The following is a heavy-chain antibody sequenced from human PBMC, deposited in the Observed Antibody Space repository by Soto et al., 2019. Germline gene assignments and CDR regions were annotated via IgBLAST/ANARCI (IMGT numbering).Heavy chain of an antibody. CDR2: IKQDGSQK. CDR3: VRDRLDYAMDV. V-gene: IGHV3-7*05. Sequence: GGSLRLSCAASGFTFSNYWMSWVRQAPGKGLEWVANIKQDGSQKWYEDSVKGRFTISRDNAKNSLYLQMNSLRAEDTAVYYCVRDRLDYAMDVWGQGTAVTVSS. CDR1: GFTFSNYW. J-gene: IGHJ6*02. D-gene: IGHD2-21*01.